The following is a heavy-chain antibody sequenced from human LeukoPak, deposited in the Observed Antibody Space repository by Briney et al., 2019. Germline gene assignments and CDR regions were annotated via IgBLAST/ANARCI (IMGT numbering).Heavy chain of an antibody. CDR1: GFTFTSSA. J-gene: IGHJ4*02. V-gene: IGHV3-73*01. Sequence: GGSLRLSCAAPGFTFTSSALHWVRQASGKGLEWVGRIRSTANGYATAYAASVKGRFTISRDDSKNTAYLQMDSLKTEDTAVYYCTGNYYGSGSYADFDYWGQGTLVTVSS. D-gene: IGHD3-10*01. CDR3: TGNYYGSGSYADFDY. CDR2: IRSTANGYAT.